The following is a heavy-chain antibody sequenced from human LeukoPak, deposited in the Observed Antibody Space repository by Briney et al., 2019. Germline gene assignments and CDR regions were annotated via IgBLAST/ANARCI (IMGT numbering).Heavy chain of an antibody. D-gene: IGHD6-19*01. V-gene: IGHV3-23*01. CDR1: GFTFSSYG. Sequence: GGSLRLSCEVSGFTFSSYGMSWVRQAPGKGLEWVSAISGSGGSTYYADSVKGRFTISRDNSKNTLYLQMNSLRAEDTAVYYCAKDRGSGWREPLDYWGQGTLVTVSS. CDR3: AKDRGSGWREPLDY. J-gene: IGHJ4*02. CDR2: ISGSGGST.